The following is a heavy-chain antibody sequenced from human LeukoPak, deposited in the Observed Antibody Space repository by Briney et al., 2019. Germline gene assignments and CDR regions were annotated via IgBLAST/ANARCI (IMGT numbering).Heavy chain of an antibody. Sequence: SSETLSLTCTVSGGSINTKTHYWACIRQTPGKGLEWIGSVFYNGNTYYNPSLKSRVTISVDTSKNQFSLRLTSVTAADTAVYYCAKHGEDSTGYYADFFDHCGQGTLVTVYS. V-gene: IGHV4-39*01. CDR3: AKHGEDSTGYYADFFDH. D-gene: IGHD3-22*01. CDR2: VFYNGNT. J-gene: IGHJ4*02. CDR1: GGSINTKTHY.